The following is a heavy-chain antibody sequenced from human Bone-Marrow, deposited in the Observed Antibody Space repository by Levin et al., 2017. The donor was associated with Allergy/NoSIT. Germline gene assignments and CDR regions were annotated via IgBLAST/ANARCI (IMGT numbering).Heavy chain of an antibody. J-gene: IGHJ4*02. V-gene: IGHV3-11*03. CDR1: GFTFSDYY. Sequence: LSLTCAASGFTFSDYYMTWIRQAPGKGLEWVSYVSRSGTYTNYADSVTGRFTISRDNSKNSLYLQMNSLRTEDTAFYFCVKQGDCGGDCYPDYWGKGTLVTVSS. CDR2: VSRSGTYT. D-gene: IGHD2-21*02. CDR3: VKQGDCGGDCYPDY.